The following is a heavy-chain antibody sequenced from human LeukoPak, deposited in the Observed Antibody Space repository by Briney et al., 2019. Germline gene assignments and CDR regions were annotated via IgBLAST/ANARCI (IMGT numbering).Heavy chain of an antibody. V-gene: IGHV3-23*01. CDR1: GFTFNDYG. J-gene: IGHJ5*02. D-gene: IGHD2-15*01. CDR3: ARGPYCSGGTCYSLGEFDP. CDR2: ISGSGNST. Sequence: GGSLRLSCAASGFTFNDYGMSWVRQAPGKGLEWVSGISGSGNSTYFADSVKGRFTISRDNSKNTLYLQMNSLRAEDTAVFYCARGPYCSGGTCYSLGEFDPWGQGTLVTVSS.